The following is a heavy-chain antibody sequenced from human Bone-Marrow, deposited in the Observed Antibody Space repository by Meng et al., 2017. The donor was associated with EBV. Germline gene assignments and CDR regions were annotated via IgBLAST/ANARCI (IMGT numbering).Heavy chain of an antibody. CDR2: TYYRSKSYD. CDR1: GDTISSNNAA. CDR3: AYFGHLAPLW. Sequence: VHLLRFSPGLVKSSLTPSVTCAISGDTISSNNAAWSWIRQSPSRGLEWLGRTYYRSKSYDDYAVSVKSRITVNLDTTKKQLSLHLNCVTPEDTAVYYCAYFGHLAPLWWGQGTLVTVSS. V-gene: IGHV6-1*01. J-gene: IGHJ4*02. D-gene: IGHD2/OR15-2a*01.